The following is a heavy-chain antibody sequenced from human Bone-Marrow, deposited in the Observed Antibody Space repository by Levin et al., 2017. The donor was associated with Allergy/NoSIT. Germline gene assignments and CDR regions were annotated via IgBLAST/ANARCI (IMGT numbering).Heavy chain of an antibody. CDR1: FFPFLLSS. Sequence: GSLRLSCASSFFPFLLSSLPFFLPSPFKGLEWVTQISYNGNDKYYTDSVKGRFNISRDNSKNTLYLQMNSLRAEDTALYYCVKSSGNYFYYYGMDVWGQGTTVTVSS. CDR2: ISYNGNDK. CDR3: VKSSGNYFYYYGMDV. V-gene: IGHV3-30*03. J-gene: IGHJ6*02. D-gene: IGHD1-26*01.